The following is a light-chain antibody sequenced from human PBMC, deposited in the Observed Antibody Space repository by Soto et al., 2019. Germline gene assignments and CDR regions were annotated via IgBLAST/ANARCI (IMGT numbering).Light chain of an antibody. CDR2: DAS. CDR3: QQYNNFRWT. Sequence: PSTPCATVRRRLTSTCLASQSVSWWLAWYQQKPGKAPKLLIYDASTLESGVPLRFSGSGSGTEFTLTISSLQPDDVATYYCQQYNNFRWTFGGGTKVDIK. CDR1: QSVSWW. J-gene: IGKJ4*01. V-gene: IGKV1-5*01.